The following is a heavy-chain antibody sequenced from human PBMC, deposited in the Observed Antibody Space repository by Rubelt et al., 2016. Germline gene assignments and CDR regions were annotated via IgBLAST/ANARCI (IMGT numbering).Heavy chain of an antibody. CDR3: ARQVLAAFSYYYYMDV. Sequence: QLQLQESGPGLVKPSETLSLTCTVSGGSISSSSYYWGWIRQPPGKGLEWIGSIYYSGSTYYNPSLKCRVIISVDTSKNQFSLKLSSVTAADTAVYYCARQVLAAFSYYYYMDVWGKGTTVTVSS. CDR1: GGSISSSSYY. V-gene: IGHV4-39*01. J-gene: IGHJ6*03. D-gene: IGHD2-15*01. CDR2: IYYSGST.